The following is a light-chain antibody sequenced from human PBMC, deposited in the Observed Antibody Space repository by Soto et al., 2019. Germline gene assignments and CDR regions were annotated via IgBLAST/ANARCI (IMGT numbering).Light chain of an antibody. CDR3: QHYVSPPIT. J-gene: IGKJ5*01. CDR1: QSVSNRY. CDR2: GAS. V-gene: IGKV3-20*01. Sequence: EIVLTQSPGTLSLSPGERATLSCWASQSVSNRYLAWYQQKPGQAPRLLIYGASSRATGISDRFSGSGSGTDFTLTISRLEPEDFAVYYCQHYVSPPITFGQGTRLEI.